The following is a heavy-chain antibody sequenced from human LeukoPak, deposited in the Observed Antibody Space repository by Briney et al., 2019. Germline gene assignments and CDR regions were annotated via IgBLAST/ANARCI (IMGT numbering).Heavy chain of an antibody. J-gene: IGHJ4*02. CDR2: IYYSGST. V-gene: IGHV4-39*01. D-gene: IGHD5-24*01. CDR3: ASPRDGYNLYFDY. Sequence: SETLSLTCTVSGGSISSSSYYWGWIRQPPGKGLEWIGSIYYSGSTYYNPSLKSRVTISVDTSKNQFSLKLSSVTAADTAVYYCASPRDGYNLYFDYWGQGTLVTVSS. CDR1: GGSISSSSYY.